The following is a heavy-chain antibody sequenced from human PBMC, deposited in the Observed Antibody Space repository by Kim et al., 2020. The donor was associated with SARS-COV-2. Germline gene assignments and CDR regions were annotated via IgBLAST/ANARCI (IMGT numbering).Heavy chain of an antibody. CDR1: GGSIGISGHY. V-gene: IGHV4-39*07. Sequence: SETLSLTCTVSGGSIGISGHYWGWIRQAPGKGLEWIGTIYYTGHTYYSPSLKSRVTISVDTSKNQFSLRLTSMTAADTAVYYCAKKQDSGSYADYWGQGTLVTVSS. J-gene: IGHJ4*02. D-gene: IGHD1-26*01. CDR3: AKKQDSGSYADY. CDR2: IYYTGHT.